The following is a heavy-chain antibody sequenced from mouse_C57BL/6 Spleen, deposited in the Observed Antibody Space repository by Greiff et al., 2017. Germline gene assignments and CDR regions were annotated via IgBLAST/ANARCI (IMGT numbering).Heavy chain of an antibody. CDR1: GFTFTDYY. Sequence: EVKLVASGGGLVQPGGSLSLSCAASGFTFTDYYMSWVRQPPGKALEWLGFIRNKANGYTTEYSASVKGRFTISRDNSQSILYLQMNALRAEDSATYDCARWRTLYYFDYWGQGTTLTVSS. CDR2: IRNKANGYTT. V-gene: IGHV7-3*01. CDR3: ARWRTLYYFDY. J-gene: IGHJ2*01.